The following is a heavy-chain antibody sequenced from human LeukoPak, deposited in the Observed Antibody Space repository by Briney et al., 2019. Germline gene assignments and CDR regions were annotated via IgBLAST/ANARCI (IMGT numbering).Heavy chain of an antibody. CDR1: GYTFTGYY. D-gene: IGHD2-15*01. Sequence: ASVKVSCKASGYTFTGYYMHWVRQAPGQGLEWMGWINPNSGGTNYAQKFQGRVTMTRDTSISTAYMELSRLRSDDTAVYYCARYSVRWWWFDPWGQGTLVTVSS. CDR2: INPNSGGT. J-gene: IGHJ5*02. V-gene: IGHV1-2*02. CDR3: ARYSVRWWWFDP.